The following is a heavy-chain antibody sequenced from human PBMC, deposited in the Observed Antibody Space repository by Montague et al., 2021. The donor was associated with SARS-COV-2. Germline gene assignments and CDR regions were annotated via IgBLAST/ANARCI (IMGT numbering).Heavy chain of an antibody. V-gene: IGHV1-8*01. CDR3: ARAEYCSGGSCGYYYYGMDV. CDR1: GYTFTNYD. Sequence: SVKVSCKASGYTFTNYDINWVRQAPGQGLEWMGWMNPNNDNGGYTQKFEGRVTMTRNTSISTAYMELSSLRSEDTAVYYCARAEYCSGGSCGYYYYGMDVWGQGTSVTVSS. D-gene: IGHD2-15*01. CDR2: MNPNNDNG. J-gene: IGHJ6*02.